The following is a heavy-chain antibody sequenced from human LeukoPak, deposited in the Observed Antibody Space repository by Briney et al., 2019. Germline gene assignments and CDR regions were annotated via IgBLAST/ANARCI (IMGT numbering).Heavy chain of an antibody. J-gene: IGHJ1*01. CDR2: ISGSGGST. CDR3: AKELRLGWEPHAEYFQH. CDR1: GFTFSSYA. Sequence: PGGSLRLSCAASGFTFSSYAMSWVRQAPGKGLEWVSAISGSGGSTYYADSVKGRFTISRDNSKNALYLQMNSLRAEDTAVYYCAKELRLGWEPHAEYFQHWGQGTLVTVSS. D-gene: IGHD1-26*01. V-gene: IGHV3-23*01.